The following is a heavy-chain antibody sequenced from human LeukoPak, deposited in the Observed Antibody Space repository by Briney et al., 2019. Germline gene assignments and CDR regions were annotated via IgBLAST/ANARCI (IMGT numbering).Heavy chain of an antibody. J-gene: IGHJ4*02. CDR1: GFTFSTYV. V-gene: IGHV3-64D*06. CDR2: ISSNGDNT. Sequence: GGSLRLSCSVSGFTFSTYVMHWVRQAPGKGLEYVSAISSNGDNTYYADSVKGRFTTSRDNSKNTLYLQMSSLRADDTAVYYCVRGTGYWGQGTLVTVSS. CDR3: VRGTGY.